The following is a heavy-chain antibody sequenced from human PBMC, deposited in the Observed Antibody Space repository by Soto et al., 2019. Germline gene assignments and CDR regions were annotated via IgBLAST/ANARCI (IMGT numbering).Heavy chain of an antibody. CDR3: ASINGIASWFEP. Sequence: ASVKVSCKASGYTFTSYGISXVRQAPGRGLEWMGWISAYNGNTNYAQKLQGRVTMTTDTSTSTAYMELRSLRSDDTAVYYCASINGIASWFEPWGQGTLVTVSS. CDR1: GYTFTSYG. V-gene: IGHV1-18*01. D-gene: IGHD1-20*01. CDR2: ISAYNGNT. J-gene: IGHJ5*02.